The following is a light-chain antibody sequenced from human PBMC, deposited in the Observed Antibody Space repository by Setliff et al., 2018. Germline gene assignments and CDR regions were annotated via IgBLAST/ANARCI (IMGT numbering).Light chain of an antibody. J-gene: IGLJ2*01. Sequence: QSALTQPPSVSAAPGQKVTISCSGSSSNIGSNYVSWYQQLTGTAPKLVIFDNNKRPSGIPDRFSGSESGTSATLGITGLQTGDEADYFCGAWDSSLTIVFGGGTKVTVL. CDR2: DNN. V-gene: IGLV1-51*01. CDR3: GAWDSSLTIV. CDR1: SSNIGSNY.